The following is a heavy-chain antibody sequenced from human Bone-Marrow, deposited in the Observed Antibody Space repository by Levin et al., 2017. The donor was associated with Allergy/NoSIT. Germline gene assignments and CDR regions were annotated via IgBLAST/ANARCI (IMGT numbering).Heavy chain of an antibody. V-gene: IGHV1-69*06. Sequence: GASVKVSCKASGGTFNNYAFSWVRQAPGQGLEWMGGIIPMFGTANYAQKFQGRVTITADKFTNTVNMDLSSLRSEDTAVYYCARSRYCTSNSCYHFYYMDVWGSGTTVTVSS. CDR3: ARSRYCTSNSCYHFYYMDV. CDR1: GGTFNNYA. J-gene: IGHJ6*03. CDR2: IIPMFGTA. D-gene: IGHD2-2*01.